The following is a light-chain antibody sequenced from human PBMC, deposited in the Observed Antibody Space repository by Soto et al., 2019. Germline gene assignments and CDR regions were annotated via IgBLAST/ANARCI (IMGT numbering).Light chain of an antibody. V-gene: IGKV3-20*01. Sequence: DISFTQSPVTLSLSPWERATLSGRASQSVSSSYLALYQQKTGQAPRLLIYGASSRATGIPDRCSGGGSVTDFTLTMRRQESEDCAVYYCHQYGRSFGQGTKVEIK. J-gene: IGKJ1*01. CDR1: QSVSSSY. CDR3: HQYGRS. CDR2: GAS.